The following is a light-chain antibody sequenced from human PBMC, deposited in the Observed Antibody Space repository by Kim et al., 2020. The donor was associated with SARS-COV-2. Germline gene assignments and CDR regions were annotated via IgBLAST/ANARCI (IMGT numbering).Light chain of an antibody. CDR2: AAS. CDR1: QTISTF. J-gene: IGKJ2*01. Sequence: SGPIGDRVTITCRASQTISTFLNWYQQKPGKAPKLLISAASSLASGVPSRFSGSGSGTDFTLTISSLQPEDFATYYCQQSHSTPYTFGQGTKLEI. CDR3: QQSHSTPYT. V-gene: IGKV1-39*01.